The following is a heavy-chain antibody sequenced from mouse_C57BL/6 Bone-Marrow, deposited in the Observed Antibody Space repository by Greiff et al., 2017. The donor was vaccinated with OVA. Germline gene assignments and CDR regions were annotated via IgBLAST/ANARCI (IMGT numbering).Heavy chain of an antibody. V-gene: IGHV1-53*01. CDR1: GYTFTSYW. J-gene: IGHJ3*01. D-gene: IGHD2-4*01. Sequence: QVQLQQPGTELVKPGASVKLSCKASGYTFTSYWMHWVKQRPGQGLEWIGNINPSNGGTNYNEKFKSKATLTVDKSSSTAYMQLSSLTSEDSAVCYCAREDYDGAWFAYWGQGTLVTVSA. CDR3: AREDYDGAWFAY. CDR2: INPSNGGT.